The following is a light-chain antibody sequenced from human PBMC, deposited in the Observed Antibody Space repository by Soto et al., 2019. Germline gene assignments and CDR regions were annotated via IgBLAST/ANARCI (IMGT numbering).Light chain of an antibody. CDR3: QQRSNWPQLT. CDR2: DAS. Sequence: EIVLTQSPATLSLSPGERVTLSCRASQSVSSYLAWYQQKPGQAPRLLIYDASNRATGIPARFSCSGSGTDFTLTISSLEPEDFAVYYCQQRSNWPQLTFGGGTKVEIK. CDR1: QSVSSY. J-gene: IGKJ4*01. V-gene: IGKV3-11*01.